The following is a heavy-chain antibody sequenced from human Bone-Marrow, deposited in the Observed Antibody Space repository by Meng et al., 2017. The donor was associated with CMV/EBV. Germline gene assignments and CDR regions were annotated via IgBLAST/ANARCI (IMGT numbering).Heavy chain of an antibody. J-gene: IGHJ4*02. V-gene: IGHV3-30-3*01. CDR1: GFTFSSYA. D-gene: IGHD3-3*01. CDR2: ISYDGSNK. CDR3: ARESEVFGVDYFDY. Sequence: GGSLRLSCAASGFTFSSYAMHWVRQAPGKGLEWVAVISYDGSNKYYADSVKGRFTISRDNSKNTLYLQMNSLRAEDTAVYYCARESEVFGVDYFDYWGQGPLVPVYS.